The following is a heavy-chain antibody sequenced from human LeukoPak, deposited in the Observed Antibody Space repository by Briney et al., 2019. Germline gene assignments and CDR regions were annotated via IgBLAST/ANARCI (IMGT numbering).Heavy chain of an antibody. V-gene: IGHV3-13*01. CDR1: GFTFSRYD. D-gene: IGHD2-15*01. J-gene: IGHJ3*02. CDR2: IGTAGDT. CDR3: ARVLSGHGAFDI. Sequence: GGSLRLSCAASGFTFSRYDMHWVRQATGKGLEWVSAIGTAGDTFYPGSVKGRFTISRDNAKNSLYLQMTSLRAGDTAVYYCARVLSGHGAFDIWGQGTMVTVSS.